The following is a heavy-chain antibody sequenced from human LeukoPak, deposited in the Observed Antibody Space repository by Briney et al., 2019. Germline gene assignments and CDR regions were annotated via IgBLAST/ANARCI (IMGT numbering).Heavy chain of an antibody. V-gene: IGHV3-23*01. CDR3: AKDWGMGDQLLRIDY. CDR2: ISGSGVST. Sequence: GGSLRLSCTASGFTFSTYAMNWVRQAPEKGLEWVSGISGSGVSTYYADSVKGRFTISRDNSNNTLYLQMSSLGAEDTAVYYCAKDWGMGDQLLRIDYWGQGTLVTVSS. J-gene: IGHJ4*02. D-gene: IGHD2-2*01. CDR1: GFTFSTYA.